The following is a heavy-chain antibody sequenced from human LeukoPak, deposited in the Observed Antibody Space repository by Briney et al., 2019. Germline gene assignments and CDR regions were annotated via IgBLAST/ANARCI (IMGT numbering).Heavy chain of an antibody. CDR2: INWTGAST. Sequence: GGSLRLSCAAYGFRFDDYSMTWVRQAPGKGLEWVSDINWTGASTGYADSVKGRFTISRDNAKNSLYLQMNSLRADDTALYYCARGSRGTPGQWGQGTLVTVSS. CDR1: GFRFDDYS. D-gene: IGHD3-16*01. J-gene: IGHJ4*02. CDR3: ARGSRGTPGQ. V-gene: IGHV3-20*04.